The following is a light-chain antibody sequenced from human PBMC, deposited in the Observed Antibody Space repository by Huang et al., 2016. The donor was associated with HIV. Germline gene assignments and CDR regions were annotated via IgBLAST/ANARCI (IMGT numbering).Light chain of an antibody. J-gene: IGKJ1*01. Sequence: DIQMTQSPSSLSASVGDRVTITCQASQDISNYLNWDQQKPGKAPKLLSYDASNLETGVSSRFSGSGSGTDFTFTISSLQPEDIATYYCQHYDNLRTFGQGTKVEIK. V-gene: IGKV1-33*01. CDR2: DAS. CDR1: QDISNY. CDR3: QHYDNLRT.